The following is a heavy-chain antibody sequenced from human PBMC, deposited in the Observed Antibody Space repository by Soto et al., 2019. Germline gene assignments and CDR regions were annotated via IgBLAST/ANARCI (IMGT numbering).Heavy chain of an antibody. CDR1: GGTFSSYA. CDR3: ARDLTSASYYYGMDV. J-gene: IGHJ6*02. Sequence: SVNVSCKASGGTFSSYAISWVRQAPGQGLEWMGGITPIFGTANYAQKFQGRVTITADESTSTAYMELSSLRSEDTAVYYCARDLTSASYYYGMDVWGQGTTLTVSS. CDR2: ITPIFGTA. D-gene: IGHD1-26*01. V-gene: IGHV1-69*13.